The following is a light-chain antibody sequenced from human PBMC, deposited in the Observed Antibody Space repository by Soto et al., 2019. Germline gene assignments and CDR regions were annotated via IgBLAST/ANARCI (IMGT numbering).Light chain of an antibody. CDR2: EVS. J-gene: IGLJ1*01. CDR1: SSDVGGYTY. Sequence: QSVLTQPASVSGSPGQSITISCTGTSSDVGGYTYVSWYQQHPGKAPKLMIFEVSNRPSGVSNRFSGSKSGNTASLTISGLQAEDEADYYCSSYTSRNTLYVLGTGTKVTVL. CDR3: SSYTSRNTLYV. V-gene: IGLV2-14*01.